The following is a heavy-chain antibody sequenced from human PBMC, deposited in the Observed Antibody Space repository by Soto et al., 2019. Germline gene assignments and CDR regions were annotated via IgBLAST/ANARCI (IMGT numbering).Heavy chain of an antibody. CDR2: IWHDGSNK. CDR1: GFTLSTYV. CDR3: AREFRTGTVAY. D-gene: IGHD1-1*01. J-gene: IGHJ4*02. Sequence: QVQLVESGGGVVQPGRSLRLSCAASGFTLSTYVMHWVRQAPGKGLEWVAVIWHDGSNKYYADSVKGRFTISRDNSKNTLDLQMNSLRAEDTAVYYCAREFRTGTVAYWGQGTLVTVSS. V-gene: IGHV3-33*01.